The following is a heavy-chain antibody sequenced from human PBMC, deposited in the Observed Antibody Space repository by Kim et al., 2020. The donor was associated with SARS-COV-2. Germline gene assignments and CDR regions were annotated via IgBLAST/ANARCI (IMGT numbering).Heavy chain of an antibody. CDR3: ARDWGIVPQPFYY. CDR2: MNPNSGNT. J-gene: IGHJ4*02. Sequence: ASVKVSCKASGYTFTGYDINWVRQATGQGLEWMGWMNPNSGNTGYAQKFQGRVSMTRNTSISTAYMELISLRSEYTAVYFCARDWGIVPQPFYYWGQGTL. CDR1: GYTFTGYD. D-gene: IGHD1-26*01. V-gene: IGHV1-8*01.